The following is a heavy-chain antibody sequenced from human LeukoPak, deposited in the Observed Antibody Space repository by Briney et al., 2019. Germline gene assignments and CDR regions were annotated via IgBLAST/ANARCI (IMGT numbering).Heavy chain of an antibody. CDR3: ARHEGRWELLYSAFDI. CDR2: IYPGDSDT. D-gene: IGHD1-26*01. CDR1: GYSFTSYW. V-gene: IGHV5-51*01. Sequence: GESLKISCKGSGYSFTSYWIGWVRQMPGKGLEWMGIIYPGDSDTRYSPSFQGQVTISADKSISTAYLQWSSLKASDTAMYYCARHEGRWELLYSAFDIWGQGTMVTVSS. J-gene: IGHJ3*02.